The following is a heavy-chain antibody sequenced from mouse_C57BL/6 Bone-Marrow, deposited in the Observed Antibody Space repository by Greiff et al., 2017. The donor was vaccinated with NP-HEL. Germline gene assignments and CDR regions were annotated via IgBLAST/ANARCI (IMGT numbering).Heavy chain of an antibody. CDR1: GYTFTSYW. J-gene: IGHJ2*01. CDR3: ARRLYYDGSSYDYFDY. CDR2: IHPNSGST. D-gene: IGHD1-1*01. V-gene: IGHV1-64*01. Sequence: QVQLQQPGAELVKPGASVKLSCKASGYTFTSYWMHWVKQRPGQGLEWIGMIHPNSGSTNYNEKFKSKATLTVDKSSSTAYMQLSSLTSEDSAVYYCARRLYYDGSSYDYFDYWGQGTTLTVSS.